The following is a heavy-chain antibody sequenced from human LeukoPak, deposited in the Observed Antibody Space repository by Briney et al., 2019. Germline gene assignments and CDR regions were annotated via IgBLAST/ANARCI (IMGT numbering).Heavy chain of an antibody. CDR2: VYYSGST. V-gene: IGHV4-30-4*08. J-gene: IGHJ4*02. CDR3: ARVETEGLYYDY. Sequence: ASETLSLTCTVSGGSISSGDYYWSWIRQPPGKCLEWIGYVYYSGSTYYNPSLKSRVTISVDTSKDQFSLKLSSVTAADTAVYYCARVETEGLYYDYWGQGTLVTVSS. CDR1: GGSISSGDYY.